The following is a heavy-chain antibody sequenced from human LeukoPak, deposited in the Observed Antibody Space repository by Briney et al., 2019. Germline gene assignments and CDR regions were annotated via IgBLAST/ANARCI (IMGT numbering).Heavy chain of an antibody. Sequence: ASVKVSCKASGGTCSSYAISWVRQAPGQGLEWMGGIIPIFGTANYAQKFQGRVTITADESTSTAYMELSSLRSEDTAVYYCARPSFSGSLTWGQGTLVTVSS. CDR1: GGTCSSYA. V-gene: IGHV1-69*13. CDR3: ARPSFSGSLT. CDR2: IIPIFGTA. J-gene: IGHJ5*02. D-gene: IGHD2-15*01.